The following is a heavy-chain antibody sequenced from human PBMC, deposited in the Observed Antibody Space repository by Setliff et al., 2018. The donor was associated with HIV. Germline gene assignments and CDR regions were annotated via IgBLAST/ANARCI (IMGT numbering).Heavy chain of an antibody. CDR3: ARVASGYDYGWLDP. Sequence: GGSLRLSCAASGFTFRNYRMHWVRQPPGKGLVWVSHINNDGRKTTYADSVKGRFTVSRDNAKNTLYLQMNSLRAEDTAVYYCARVASGYDYGWLDPWGQGTLVTVSS. J-gene: IGHJ5*02. D-gene: IGHD5-12*01. V-gene: IGHV3-74*03. CDR1: GFTFRNYR. CDR2: INNDGRKT.